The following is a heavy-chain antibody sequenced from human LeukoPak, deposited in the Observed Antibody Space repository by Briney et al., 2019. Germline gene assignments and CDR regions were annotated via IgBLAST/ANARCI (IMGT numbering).Heavy chain of an antibody. CDR3: ASVACSAVTCFGFLFFDY. V-gene: IGHV3-48*03. CDR1: GFTFSSYE. Sequence: GGSLRLSCAASGFTFSSYEMNWVRQAPGKGLEWVSSISHSGTPTYYADSVRGRFTISRDNAKNSLYLQMNTLRAEDTAVYYCASVACSAVTCFGFLFFDYWGQGTLVTVSS. CDR2: ISHSGTPT. J-gene: IGHJ4*02. D-gene: IGHD2-15*01.